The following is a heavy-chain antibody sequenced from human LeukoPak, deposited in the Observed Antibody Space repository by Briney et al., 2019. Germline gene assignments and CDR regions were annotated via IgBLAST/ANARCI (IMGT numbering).Heavy chain of an antibody. CDR2: ISGSGGST. Sequence: GGSLRLSCAASGFTFSAYALSWVRQAPGKGLEWVSGISGSGGSTYYADSVKGRFTISRDNSKNTLYLQMNSLRAEDTAVYYCAKGATIVVVITQNFDYWGQGTLVTVSS. CDR3: AKGATIVVVITQNFDY. D-gene: IGHD3-22*01. V-gene: IGHV3-23*01. CDR1: GFTFSAYA. J-gene: IGHJ4*02.